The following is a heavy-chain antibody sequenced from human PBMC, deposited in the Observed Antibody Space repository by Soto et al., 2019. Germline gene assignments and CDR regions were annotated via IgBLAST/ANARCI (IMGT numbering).Heavy chain of an antibody. J-gene: IGHJ5*02. CDR1: TFSMYS. D-gene: IGHD1-26*01. CDR3: ARDQGGSYDSWFDP. V-gene: IGHV3-21*06. Sequence: EVQVVESGGGLVKPGGSVRLSCTFTFSMYSMNWDRQAPGKGLEWVASISSGSAYIKYAESVKGRFTISRDNAKNSLHLQMNSLRAEDTAIYHCARDQGGSYDSWFDPWGQGTLVTVSS. CDR2: ISSGSAYI.